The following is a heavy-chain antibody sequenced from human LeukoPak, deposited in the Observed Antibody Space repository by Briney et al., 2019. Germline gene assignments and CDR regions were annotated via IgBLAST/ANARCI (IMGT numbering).Heavy chain of an antibody. V-gene: IGHV1-8*01. CDR2: MNPNSGNT. CDR1: GYTFTIYD. Sequence: ASVTVSFKASGYTFTIYDINWVRQATGQGLEWMGWMNPNSGNTGYAQKFQGRVTMTRNTSISTAYMELSSLRSEDTAVYYCARAPMGWLIHFDYWGQGTLVTVSS. J-gene: IGHJ4*02. CDR3: ARAPMGWLIHFDY. D-gene: IGHD3-3*01.